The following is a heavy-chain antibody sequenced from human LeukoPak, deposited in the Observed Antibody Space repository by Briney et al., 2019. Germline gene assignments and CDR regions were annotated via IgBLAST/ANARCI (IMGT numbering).Heavy chain of an antibody. Sequence: TGGSLRLSCAASGFTVSSNYMSWVRQAPRKGLEWVSVIYSGGSTYYADSVKGRFTISRDNSKNTLYLQMNSLRAEDTAVYYCASGIVGARALRYWGQGTLVTVSS. J-gene: IGHJ4*02. CDR2: IYSGGST. CDR1: GFTVSSNY. CDR3: ASGIVGARALRY. D-gene: IGHD1-26*01. V-gene: IGHV3-53*01.